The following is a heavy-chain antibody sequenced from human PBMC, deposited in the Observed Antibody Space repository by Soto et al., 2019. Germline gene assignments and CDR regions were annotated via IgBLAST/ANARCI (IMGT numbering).Heavy chain of an antibody. V-gene: IGHV3-30-3*01. Sequence: QVQLVESGGGVVQPGRSLRLSCAASGFTFSSYAMHWVRQAPGKGLEWVAVISYDGSNKYYADSVKGRFTISRDNSKNTLYLQMNSLRAEDTAVYYGARGHGRFLALAAGYWGQGTLVTVSS. CDR3: ARGHGRFLALAAGY. CDR1: GFTFSSYA. D-gene: IGHD3-3*01. J-gene: IGHJ4*02. CDR2: ISYDGSNK.